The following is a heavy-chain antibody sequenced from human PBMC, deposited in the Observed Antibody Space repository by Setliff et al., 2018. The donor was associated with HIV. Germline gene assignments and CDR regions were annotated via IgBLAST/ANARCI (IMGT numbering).Heavy chain of an antibody. CDR1: GVTFNYSF. D-gene: IGHD3-22*01. J-gene: IGHJ6*03. Sequence: ASVKVSCKASGVTFNYSFITWVRQAPGQGLEWMGWINPNSGGTNYAQKFQGRVTMTRDTSISTAYMELSRLRSDDTAVYYCARGMDDSSGYYYGYYDYYMDVWGKGTTVTVSS. CDR3: ARGMDDSSGYYYGYYDYYMDV. CDR2: INPNSGGT. V-gene: IGHV1-2*02.